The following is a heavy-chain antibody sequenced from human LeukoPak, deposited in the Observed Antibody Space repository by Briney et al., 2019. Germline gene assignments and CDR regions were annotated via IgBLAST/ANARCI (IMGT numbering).Heavy chain of an antibody. CDR1: GGSFSGYY. CDR3: ARGRAMLVY. Sequence: SETLSLTCAVYGGSFSGYYWSWIRQPPGKGLEWIGEINHSGSTNYNPSLKSRVTISVDTSKNQFSPKLSSVTAADTAVYYCARGRAMLVYWGQGTLVTVSS. J-gene: IGHJ4*02. V-gene: IGHV4-34*01. D-gene: IGHD2-2*01. CDR2: INHSGST.